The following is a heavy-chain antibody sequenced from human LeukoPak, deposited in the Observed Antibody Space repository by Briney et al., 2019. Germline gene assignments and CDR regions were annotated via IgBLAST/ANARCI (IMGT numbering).Heavy chain of an antibody. V-gene: IGHV1-69*05. CDR2: IIPPFSTA. CDR1: GGTFSSYS. CDR3: TGGGIPGANEGRY. J-gene: IGHJ4*02. D-gene: IGHD1-26*01. Sequence: ASVKVSCKASGGTFSSYSINWVRQAPGQGLEWMGGIIPPFSTATYAQKFQGRITVTTDESTSTAYMELSTLRYQDTAMYYCTGGGIPGANEGRYWGQGTLVTVSS.